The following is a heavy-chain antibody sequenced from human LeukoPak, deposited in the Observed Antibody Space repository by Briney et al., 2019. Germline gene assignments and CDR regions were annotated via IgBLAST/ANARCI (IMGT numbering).Heavy chain of an antibody. D-gene: IGHD5-24*01. CDR2: IYHSGST. Sequence: SQTLSLTCTVSGGSINSGGYYWSWIRQPPGKGLEWIGYIYHSGSTYYNPSLKSRVTMSVDTSKNQFSLNLSSVTAADTAVYYCASRDGYNYIPTLQRWRGAFDIWGQGTMVTVSS. CDR1: GGSINSGGYY. V-gene: IGHV4-30-2*01. CDR3: ASRDGYNYIPTLQRWRGAFDI. J-gene: IGHJ3*02.